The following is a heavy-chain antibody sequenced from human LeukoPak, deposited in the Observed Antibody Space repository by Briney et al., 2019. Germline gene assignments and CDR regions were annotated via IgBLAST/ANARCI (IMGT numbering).Heavy chain of an antibody. V-gene: IGHV4-59*01. CDR2: IYYSGST. J-gene: IGHJ5*02. CDR3: ARLGQQLGWFDP. CDR1: GGSISSYY. Sequence: SETPSLTCTVSGGSISSYYWSWIRQPPGKGLEWIGYIYYSGSTNYNPSLKSRVTISVDTSKNQFSLKLSSVTAADTAVYYCARLGQQLGWFDPWGQGTLVTVSS. D-gene: IGHD6-13*01.